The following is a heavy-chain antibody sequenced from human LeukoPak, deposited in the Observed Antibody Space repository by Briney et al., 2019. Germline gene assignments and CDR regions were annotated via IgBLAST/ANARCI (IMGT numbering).Heavy chain of an antibody. J-gene: IGHJ4*02. D-gene: IGHD6-13*01. CDR3: ARDFSSWYERPHTGFDY. Sequence: GASAKVSCKASGGTFSSYAISWVRQAPGQGLEWMGGIIPIFGTANYAQKFQGRVTITADESTSTAYMELSSLRSEDTAVYYCARDFSSWYERPHTGFDYWGQGTLVTVSS. V-gene: IGHV1-69*13. CDR2: IIPIFGTA. CDR1: GGTFSSYA.